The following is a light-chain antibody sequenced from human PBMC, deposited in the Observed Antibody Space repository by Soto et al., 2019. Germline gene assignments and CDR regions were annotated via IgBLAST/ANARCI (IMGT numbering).Light chain of an antibody. Sequence: QSVLTQPPSASGTPGQRVTISCSGSNSNVGSNTVDWYQQLPGTAPKLLIYHNNQRPSGVPDRLSGSKSGTSASLAISGLQSEDEADYYCPAWDDSLNAVVFGGGTKLTVL. CDR1: NSNVGSNT. CDR2: HNN. CDR3: PAWDDSLNAVV. J-gene: IGLJ2*01. V-gene: IGLV1-44*01.